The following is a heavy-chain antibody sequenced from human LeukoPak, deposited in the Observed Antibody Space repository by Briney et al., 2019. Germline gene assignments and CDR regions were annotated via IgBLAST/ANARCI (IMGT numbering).Heavy chain of an antibody. J-gene: IGHJ5*02. D-gene: IGHD6-19*01. V-gene: IGHV1-2*02. CDR1: GYTFSGYY. CDR2: INPNSGGT. CDR3: AKGRVVAGSKSLTYHWFDP. Sequence: ASVKVSCKASGYTFSGYYIHWVRQAPGQGLEWMGWINPNSGGTKYAQNLQGRVTMTRDTSISTAYMGLSRLRSDDTAVYYCAKGRVVAGSKSLTYHWFDPWGQGTLVTVSS.